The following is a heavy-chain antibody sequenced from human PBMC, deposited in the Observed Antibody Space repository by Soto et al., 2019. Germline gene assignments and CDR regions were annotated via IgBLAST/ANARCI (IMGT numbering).Heavy chain of an antibody. CDR1: GYTFTSYP. V-gene: IGHV1-3*01. D-gene: IGHD3-10*01. J-gene: IGHJ5*02. CDR3: ARAWELWFGETIRANWCDP. CDR2: INAGKGNT. Sequence: QVQLVQSGAEVKKPGASVKVSCKASGYTFTSYPMHWVCQAPGQRREWMGWINAGKGNTKYSQKDQGRVTITRDTSASTAYMELSSLRTEETAVYYYARAWELWFGETIRANWCDPWGQGTLVTVSS.